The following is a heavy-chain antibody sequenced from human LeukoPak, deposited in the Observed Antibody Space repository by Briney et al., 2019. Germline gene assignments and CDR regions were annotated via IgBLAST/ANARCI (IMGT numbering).Heavy chain of an antibody. V-gene: IGHV3-23*01. J-gene: IGHJ4*02. CDR1: GFTLSSYA. D-gene: IGHD3-10*01. CDR2: ISGSGGST. Sequence: GGSLRLSCAASGFTLSSYAMSWVRQAPGKGLEWVSAISGSGGSTYYADSVKGRFTISRDNSKNTLYLQMNSLRAEDTAVYYCAKESDGSGSYYTRGVFDYWGQGTLVTVSS. CDR3: AKESDGSGSYYTRGVFDY.